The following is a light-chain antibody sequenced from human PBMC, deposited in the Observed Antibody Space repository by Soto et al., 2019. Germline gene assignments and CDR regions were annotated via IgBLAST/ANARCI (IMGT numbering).Light chain of an antibody. J-gene: IGKJ1*01. Sequence: EIVLTQSPGTLSLSPGERATLSCRASQSVSNYLAWYQHKPGQAPRLLIYGASSRATGIPDRFSGSGSETEFTLTISRLEPEDFAVYCCQQYGGSPQTFGQGTKVEIK. CDR2: GAS. V-gene: IGKV3-20*01. CDR3: QQYGGSPQT. CDR1: QSVSNY.